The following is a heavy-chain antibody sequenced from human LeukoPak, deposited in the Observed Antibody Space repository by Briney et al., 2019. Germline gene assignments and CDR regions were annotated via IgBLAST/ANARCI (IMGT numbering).Heavy chain of an antibody. V-gene: IGHV3-33*06. CDR3: AKDITMIVVVNAFDI. J-gene: IGHJ3*02. CDR1: GFTFSSYG. Sequence: GGSLRLSCAASGFTFSSYGMYWVRQAPGKGLEWVAVIWYDGSNKYYADSVKGRFTIPRDNSKNTLYLQMNSLRAEDTAVYYCAKDITMIVVVNAFDIWGQGTMVTVSS. D-gene: IGHD3-22*01. CDR2: IWYDGSNK.